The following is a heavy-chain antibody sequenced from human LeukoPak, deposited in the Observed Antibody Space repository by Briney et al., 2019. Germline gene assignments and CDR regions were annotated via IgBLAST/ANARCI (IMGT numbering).Heavy chain of an antibody. J-gene: IGHJ4*02. CDR1: GFTFSSYG. CDR2: ISGSGDNT. D-gene: IGHD3-10*01. Sequence: GGSPRLSCAASGFTFSSYGMTWVRQASGKGLEWVSGISGSGDNTWYADSVKGRFTISRDNSKKTLDLQMHSLRAEDTAVYYCAKASVWTMVRVVSYFDEWGQGIQVTVSS. CDR3: AKASVWTMVRVVSYFDE. V-gene: IGHV3-23*01.